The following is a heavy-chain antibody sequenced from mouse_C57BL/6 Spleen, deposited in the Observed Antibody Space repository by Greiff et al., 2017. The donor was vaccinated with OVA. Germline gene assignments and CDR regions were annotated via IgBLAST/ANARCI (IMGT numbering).Heavy chain of an antibody. CDR3: ARCWANYFDY. CDR1: GYAFSSSW. J-gene: IGHJ2*01. V-gene: IGHV1-82*01. CDR2: IYPGDGDT. Sequence: QVQLKESGPELVKPGASVKISCKASGYAFSSSWMNWVKQRPGKGLEWIGRIYPGDGDTNYNGKFKGKATLTADKSSSTAYMQLSSLTSEDSAVYFCARCWANYFDYWGQGTTLTVSS. D-gene: IGHD4-1*01.